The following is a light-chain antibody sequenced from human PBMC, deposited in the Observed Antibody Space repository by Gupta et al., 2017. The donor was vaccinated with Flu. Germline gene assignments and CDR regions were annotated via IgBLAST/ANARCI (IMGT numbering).Light chain of an antibody. Sequence: QSALPQPASVSGSPGPSITISCTGTTTDVGGYDYVSWFQQHPGKAPKLMIYEVSKRPAGVSSRFSGSKSGNADSLTISGLQAEDEADYYCSSFTSTNTWVFGGGTKLTVL. J-gene: IGLJ3*02. V-gene: IGLV2-14*01. CDR2: EVS. CDR1: TTDVGGYDY. CDR3: SSFTSTNTWV.